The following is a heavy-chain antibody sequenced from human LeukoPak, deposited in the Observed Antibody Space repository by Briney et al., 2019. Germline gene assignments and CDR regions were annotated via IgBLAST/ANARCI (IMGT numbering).Heavy chain of an antibody. CDR2: IKQDGSEK. J-gene: IGHJ4*02. CDR1: GFTFSSCW. CDR3: ARNQRRLDY. Sequence: GGSLRLSCAASGFTFSSCWMSWVRQAPGKGLELVANIKQDGSEKYYVDSVNGRFTISRDNAKNSLYLQMNSLRAEDTAVYYCARNQRRLDYWGQGTLVTVSS. D-gene: IGHD1-14*01. V-gene: IGHV3-7*01.